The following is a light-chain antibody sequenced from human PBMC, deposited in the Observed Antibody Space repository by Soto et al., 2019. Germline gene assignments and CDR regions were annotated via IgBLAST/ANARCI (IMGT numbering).Light chain of an antibody. V-gene: IGKV3-11*01. CDR1: QRVSSY. CDR2: DAS. CDR3: QQRSNWSGT. Sequence: EIVLTQSPATLSLSPGERATLSCRASQRVSSYLAWYQQKPGQAPRLLIYDASNRATGIPARFSGSGSGTDFTLTISSLEPEDFAVYYCQQRSNWSGTFGQGTKVDI. J-gene: IGKJ1*01.